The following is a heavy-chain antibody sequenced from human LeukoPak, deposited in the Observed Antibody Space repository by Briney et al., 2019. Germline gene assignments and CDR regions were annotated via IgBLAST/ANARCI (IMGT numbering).Heavy chain of an antibody. J-gene: IGHJ4*02. CDR3: ARDGDSFDY. Sequence: GGSLRLSCATSGFTFSNYWMTWVRQAPGRWLEWVANIKRDGSDQFYVDSVKGRFTISRDNAKNSLYLQMNSLRAEDTAVYYCARDGDSFDYWGQGTLVTVSS. D-gene: IGHD3-3*01. CDR2: IKRDGSDQ. V-gene: IGHV3-7*01. CDR1: GFTFSNYW.